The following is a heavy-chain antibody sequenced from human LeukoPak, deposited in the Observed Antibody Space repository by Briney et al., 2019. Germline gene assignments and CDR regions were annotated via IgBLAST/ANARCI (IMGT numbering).Heavy chain of an antibody. Sequence: PGGSLRLSCAASGFTFSDYYMSWIRQAPGKGLEWVSYISSSSSYTNYADSVKGRFTISRDNSKNTLYLQMNSLRAEDTAVYYCAKATSWYYFDSWGQGTLVTVSS. J-gene: IGHJ4*02. CDR3: AKATSWYYFDS. CDR2: ISSSSSYT. CDR1: GFTFSDYY. V-gene: IGHV3-11*03. D-gene: IGHD2-8*02.